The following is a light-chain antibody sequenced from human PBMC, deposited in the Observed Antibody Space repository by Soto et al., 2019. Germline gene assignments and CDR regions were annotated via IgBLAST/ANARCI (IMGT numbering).Light chain of an antibody. J-gene: IGKJ4*01. CDR3: QQYDVWPALT. V-gene: IGKV3-15*01. CDR2: GAS. CDR1: QSVSSN. Sequence: EKALTQSPVTLSLSPGERATLSCRASQSVSSNLAWYQQRPGQAPRLLIYGASTRASGVADRFSGSGSGTEFILTISSLQSEDSAVYYCQQYDVWPALTFGGGTKVDIK.